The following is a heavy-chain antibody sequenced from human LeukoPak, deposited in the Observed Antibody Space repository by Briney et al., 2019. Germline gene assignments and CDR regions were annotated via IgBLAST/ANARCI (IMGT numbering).Heavy chain of an antibody. CDR2: ISGSGANT. J-gene: IGHJ3*02. Sequence: AGGSLRLSCAASGFTFSSYGMTWVRQAPGKGLEWVSAISGSGANTYYADSVKGRFTISRDSSKNTLYLQMNSLRAEDTAIYYCAKVLPLWGNQLLWQGAFDIWGQGTMVTVSS. D-gene: IGHD2-2*01. V-gene: IGHV3-23*01. CDR1: GFTFSSYG. CDR3: AKVLPLWGNQLLWQGAFDI.